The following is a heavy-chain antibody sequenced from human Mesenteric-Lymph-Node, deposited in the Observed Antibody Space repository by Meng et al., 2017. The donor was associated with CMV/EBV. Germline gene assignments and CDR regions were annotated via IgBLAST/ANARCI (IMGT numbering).Heavy chain of an antibody. Sequence: QRGVGCLHPTEALSLPCHVCAGSFSGAYWSCTRQPPGKGLEWIGEINHSGSTNYNPSLNIRVTISVDTSTNQFSLKLSSVTAADTAVYYCARHQRWLKSEGGFNYWGQGTLVTVSS. CDR2: INHSGST. J-gene: IGHJ4*02. CDR3: ARHQRWLKSEGGFNY. CDR1: AGSFSGAY. V-gene: IGHV4-34*01. D-gene: IGHD4-23*01.